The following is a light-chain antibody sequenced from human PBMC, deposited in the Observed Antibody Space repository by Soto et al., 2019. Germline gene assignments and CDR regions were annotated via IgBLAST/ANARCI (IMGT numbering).Light chain of an antibody. CDR2: GAS. CDR1: QSVSSN. J-gene: IGKJ4*01. CDR3: QQRSNFLT. Sequence: EIVMTQSPATLSVSPGERATLSCRASQSVSSNLAWYQHKPGQAPRLLIYGASIRATGIPARFSGSGSRTEFTLTISSLQSEDFAVYYCQQRSNFLTFGGGTKVEIK. V-gene: IGKV3-15*01.